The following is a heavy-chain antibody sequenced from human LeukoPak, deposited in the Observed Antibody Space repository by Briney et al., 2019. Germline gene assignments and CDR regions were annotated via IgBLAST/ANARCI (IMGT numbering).Heavy chain of an antibody. CDR3: ATTRGLWWFDP. Sequence: PGGSLRLSCAASGFTFSSYAMSWVRQAPGKGLEWVSFISSSSSYIHYVDSVKGRFTISRDNAKNSLYLQMNSLRAEDTAVYYCATTRGLWWFDPWGQGTLVTVSS. V-gene: IGHV3-21*01. CDR1: GFTFSSYA. D-gene: IGHD3/OR15-3a*01. J-gene: IGHJ5*02. CDR2: ISSSSSYI.